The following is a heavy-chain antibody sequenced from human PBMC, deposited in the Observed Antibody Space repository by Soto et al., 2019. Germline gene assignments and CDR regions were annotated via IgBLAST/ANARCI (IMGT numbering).Heavy chain of an antibody. J-gene: IGHJ4*02. CDR3: ASGSAPDEDY. Sequence: QVPLVQSGAEVKKPGSSVKVSCKSSGGSFSKYSISWIRQAPGQGLEWMGRIIPYLGVITYAQKFKGRVTISADEFTATGHMELNSLGSEDTATYFCASGSAPDEDYWGQGSLITVS. CDR2: IIPYLGVI. CDR1: GGSFSKYS. D-gene: IGHD3-10*01. V-gene: IGHV1-69*02.